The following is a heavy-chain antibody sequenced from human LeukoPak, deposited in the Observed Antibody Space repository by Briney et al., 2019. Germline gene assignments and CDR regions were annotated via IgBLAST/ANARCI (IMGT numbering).Heavy chain of an antibody. CDR3: TWMATVVTVDI. CDR2: TIGGNGPA. V-gene: IGHV3-15*01. J-gene: IGHJ4*02. CDR1: GLSFRDAL. Sequence: SGGSLRLSCAVSGLSFRDALLCWVRQAPGKGLEWIGRTIGGNGPADYAAPVKGRFTISRDYSKDTMYLHMNSLKTEDTAVNYCTWMATVVTVDIWGQGTLVTVSS. D-gene: IGHD4-23*01.